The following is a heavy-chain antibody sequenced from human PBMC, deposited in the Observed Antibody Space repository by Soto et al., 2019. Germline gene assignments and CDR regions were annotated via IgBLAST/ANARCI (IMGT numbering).Heavy chain of an antibody. CDR2: ISAYNANT. CDR3: AREVFRYFDL. Sequence: QVHLVQSGAEVKKPGASVKVSCKASGYTLTRYGITWVRQAPGQGLEWMGSISAYNANTNYAQKLQGRLTMTTDTSTSTADMELRSLTSDDTAVYYCAREVFRYFDLWGRGTLVSVSS. D-gene: IGHD1-20*01. J-gene: IGHJ2*01. CDR1: GYTLTRYG. V-gene: IGHV1-18*01.